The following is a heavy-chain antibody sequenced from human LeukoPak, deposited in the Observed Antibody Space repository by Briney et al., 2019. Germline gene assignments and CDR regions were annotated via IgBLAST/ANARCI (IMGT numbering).Heavy chain of an antibody. CDR3: AKDAASAVPAGGVDY. V-gene: IGHV3-30*02. D-gene: IGHD2-2*01. CDR2: IWYGGSNK. CDR1: GFTFSGYG. Sequence: PGGSLRLSCAASGFTFSGYGMHWVRQAPGKGLEWVAVIWYGGSNKYYADSVKGRFTISRDNSKNTLYLQMNSLRAEDTAVYYCAKDAASAVPAGGVDYWGQGTLVTVSS. J-gene: IGHJ4*02.